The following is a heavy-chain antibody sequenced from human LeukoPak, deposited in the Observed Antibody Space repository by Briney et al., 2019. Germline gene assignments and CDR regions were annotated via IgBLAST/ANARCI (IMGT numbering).Heavy chain of an antibody. D-gene: IGHD2-8*01. Sequence: GGSLRLSCATSGFNFRTYGMSWIRQAPGKGLEWVAGISGSAYTTHYAGSVKGRFTISRDNSKNTLFLQMDSLRVGDTAVYYCAKLPIMLALNRIEFWSQGSLVTVTS. V-gene: IGHV3-23*01. CDR1: GFNFRTYG. CDR2: ISGSAYTT. CDR3: AKLPIMLALNRIEF. J-gene: IGHJ4*02.